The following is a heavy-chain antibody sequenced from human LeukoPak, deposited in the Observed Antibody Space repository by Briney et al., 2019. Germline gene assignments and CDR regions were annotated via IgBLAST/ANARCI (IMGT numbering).Heavy chain of an antibody. Sequence: GGSLRLSCAASGFTVSSNYMSWVRQAPGKGLEWVSVIYSGGSTYYADSVKGRFTISRDNSKNTLYLQMNSLRAEDTAVYYCAREYNYDSSGYRGYYFDYWGQGTLVTVSS. CDR1: GFTVSSNY. J-gene: IGHJ4*02. D-gene: IGHD3-22*01. CDR3: AREYNYDSSGYRGYYFDY. CDR2: IYSGGST. V-gene: IGHV3-66*01.